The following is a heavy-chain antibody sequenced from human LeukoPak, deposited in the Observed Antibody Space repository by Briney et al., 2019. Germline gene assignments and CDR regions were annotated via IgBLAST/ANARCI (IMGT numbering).Heavy chain of an antibody. CDR2: IYHSGTT. Sequence: PSETLSLTCAVSGASISSTNWWSWVRQPPGKGLEWIGEIYHSGTTYYSPSLKSRVTISIDKPKNQISLKVYSVTAADTAVYYCAREGLRAVGTNAPFNNWGQGTLVTVSS. CDR1: GASISSTNW. D-gene: IGHD1-1*01. J-gene: IGHJ4*02. V-gene: IGHV4-4*02. CDR3: AREGLRAVGTNAPFNN.